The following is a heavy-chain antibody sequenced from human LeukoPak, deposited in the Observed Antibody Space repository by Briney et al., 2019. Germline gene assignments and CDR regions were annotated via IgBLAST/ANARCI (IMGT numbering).Heavy chain of an antibody. Sequence: ASVKVSCKASGYTFTSYGINWVRQAPGQGLEWMGWISAYNGKTNYAQKLQGRVTMTTDTSTSTAYMELRSLRSDDTAVYYCARVAMVRGVLNYFDYWGQGTLVTVSS. CDR1: GYTFTSYG. J-gene: IGHJ4*02. D-gene: IGHD3-10*01. V-gene: IGHV1-18*01. CDR3: ARVAMVRGVLNYFDY. CDR2: ISAYNGKT.